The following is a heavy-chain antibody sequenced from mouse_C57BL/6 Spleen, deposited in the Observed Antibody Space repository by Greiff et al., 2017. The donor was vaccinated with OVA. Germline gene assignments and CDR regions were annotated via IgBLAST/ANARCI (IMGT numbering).Heavy chain of an antibody. V-gene: IGHV1-80*01. Sequence: QVQLKQSGAELVKPGASVKISCKASGYAFSSYWMNWVKQRPGKGLEWIGQIYPGDGDTNYNGKFKGKATLTADKSSSTAYMQLSSLTSEDSAVYFCARPSYYGSSYPFAYWGQGTLVTVSA. J-gene: IGHJ3*01. D-gene: IGHD1-1*01. CDR1: GYAFSSYW. CDR2: IYPGDGDT. CDR3: ARPSYYGSSYPFAY.